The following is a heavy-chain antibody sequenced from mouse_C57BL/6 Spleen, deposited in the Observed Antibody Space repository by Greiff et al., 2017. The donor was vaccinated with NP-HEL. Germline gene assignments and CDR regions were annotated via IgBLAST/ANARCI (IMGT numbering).Heavy chain of an antibody. D-gene: IGHD1-1*02. CDR1: GYTFTSYW. J-gene: IGHJ1*03. V-gene: IGHV1-69*01. CDR2: IDPSDSYT. Sequence: QVQLQQPGAELVMPGASVKLSCKASGYTFTSYWMHWVKQRPGQGLEWIGEIDPSDSYTNSNHQFKGKSTLTVDKSSSTAYMQLSSLTSDDSAVYYCARYGVLGYCDVWGTGTTVTVSS. CDR3: ARYGVLGYCDV.